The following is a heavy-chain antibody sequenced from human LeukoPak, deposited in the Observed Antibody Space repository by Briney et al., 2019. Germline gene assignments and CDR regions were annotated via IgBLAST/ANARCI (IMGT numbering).Heavy chain of an antibody. J-gene: IGHJ1*01. CDR3: ARGYSSSAEYFQH. V-gene: IGHV4-59*01. CDR1: GGSISSYY. Sequence: SETLSLTCTVSGGSISSYYWSWIRQPPGKGLEWIGYIYYSGSTNYSPSLKSRVTISVDTSKNQFSLKLSSVTAADTAVYYCARGYSSSAEYFQHWGQGTLVTVSS. D-gene: IGHD6-6*01. CDR2: IYYSGST.